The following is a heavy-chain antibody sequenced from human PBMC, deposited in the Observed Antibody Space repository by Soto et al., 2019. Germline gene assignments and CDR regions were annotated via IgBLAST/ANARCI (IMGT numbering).Heavy chain of an antibody. V-gene: IGHV3-23*01. CDR3: AVYNSGWYGAFDS. J-gene: IGHJ3*01. D-gene: IGHD6-19*01. Sequence: GGSLRLSCAASGFTFSIYAMSWVRQAPGKGLEWVSGISGSGGDTFYADSVKGRFTISRDNPKNTLYLQMNRLSAEDTAVYYCAVYNSGWYGAFDSWGQRTMVTVSS. CDR2: ISGSGGDT. CDR1: GFTFSIYA.